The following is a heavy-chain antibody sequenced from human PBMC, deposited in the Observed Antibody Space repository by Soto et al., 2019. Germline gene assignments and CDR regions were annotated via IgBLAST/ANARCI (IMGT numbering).Heavy chain of an antibody. CDR3: ARGNYYGSGSYYNWIDY. CDR1: GGSISSGDYY. CDR2: IYYSGST. D-gene: IGHD3-10*01. J-gene: IGHJ4*02. V-gene: IGHV4-30-4*01. Sequence: SETLSLTCTVSGGSISSGDYYWSWIRQPPGKGLEWIGYIYYSGSTYYNPSLKSRVTISVDTSKNQFSLKLSSVTAADTAVYYCARGNYYGSGSYYNWIDYWGQGTLVTVSS.